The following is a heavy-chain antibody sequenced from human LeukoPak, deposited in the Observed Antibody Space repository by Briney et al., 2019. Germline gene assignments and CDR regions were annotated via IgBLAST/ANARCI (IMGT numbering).Heavy chain of an antibody. J-gene: IGHJ4*02. D-gene: IGHD2-2*02. Sequence: ASETLSLTCTVSGGSISSSSYYWGWIRQPPGKGLEWIGSIYYSGSTYYNPSLKSRVTISVDTSKNQFSLKLSSVTAADTAVYYCASVPYCSSTSCYNLDYWGQGTLVTVSS. CDR1: GGSISSSSYY. V-gene: IGHV4-39*07. CDR3: ASVPYCSSTSCYNLDY. CDR2: IYYSGST.